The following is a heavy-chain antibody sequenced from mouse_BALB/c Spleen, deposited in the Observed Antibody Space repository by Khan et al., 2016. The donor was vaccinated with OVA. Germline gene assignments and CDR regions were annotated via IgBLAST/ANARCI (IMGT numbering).Heavy chain of an antibody. V-gene: IGHV1-15*01. J-gene: IGHJ3*01. CDR1: GYTFTDYE. Sequence: QVQLQQSGAELVRPGASVTLSCKASGYTFTDYEIHWVKQTPVHGLEWIGAIDPETGGSAYNQKFKGKATLTADKSSSTAYVELRSLTSEDSAVYYCTKEDMITRSVWFAYWGQGTLVTVSA. CDR2: IDPETGGS. CDR3: TKEDMITRSVWFAY. D-gene: IGHD2-4*01.